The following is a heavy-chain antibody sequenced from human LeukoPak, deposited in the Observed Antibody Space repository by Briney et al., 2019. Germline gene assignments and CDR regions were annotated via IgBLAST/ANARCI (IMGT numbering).Heavy chain of an antibody. CDR2: ISGSGGST. J-gene: IGHJ4*01. CDR1: GFTFSTFA. CDR3: ARGGSTYDYVWGSFWADY. V-gene: IGHV3-23*01. Sequence: GGSLRLSCAASGFTFSTFAMSWVRQAPGKGLEWVSGISGSGGSTNYADSVKGRFTVSRDNSRNTLYLQLNSLRAEDTAVYYCARGGSTYDYVWGSFWADYWGHGTLVTVSS. D-gene: IGHD3-16*01.